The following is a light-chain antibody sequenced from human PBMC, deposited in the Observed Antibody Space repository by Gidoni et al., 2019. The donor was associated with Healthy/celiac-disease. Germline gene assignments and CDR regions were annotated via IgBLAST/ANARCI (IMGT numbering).Light chain of an antibody. V-gene: IGLV1-40*01. CDR2: GNS. CDR1: SSNIGAGYD. J-gene: IGLJ2*01. CDR3: QSDDSSLSVV. Sequence: QSVLTQPPSVSGAPGQGVTISCTGRSSNIGAGYDVHWYQQLPGTAPKLLIYGNSNRPSGVPDRFSGSKSGTSASLAITGLQAEDEADYYCQSDDSSLSVVFGGGTKLTVL.